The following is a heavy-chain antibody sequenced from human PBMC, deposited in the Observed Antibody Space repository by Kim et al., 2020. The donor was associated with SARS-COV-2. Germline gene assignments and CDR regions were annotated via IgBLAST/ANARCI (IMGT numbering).Heavy chain of an antibody. Sequence: AQKCQGRVTITADEATSTAYMELSSLRSEDTAVYYCARANSSSWHEPFDYWGQGTLVTVSS. J-gene: IGHJ4*02. V-gene: IGHV1-69*01. CDR3: ARANSSSWHEPFDY. D-gene: IGHD6-13*01.